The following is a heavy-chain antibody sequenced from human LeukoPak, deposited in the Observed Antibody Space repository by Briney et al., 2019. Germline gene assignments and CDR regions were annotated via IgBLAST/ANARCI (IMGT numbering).Heavy chain of an antibody. CDR3: ARGGLDFWSGYYHYFDY. CDR1: GGSISSGGYY. D-gene: IGHD3-3*01. V-gene: IGHV4-30-2*01. J-gene: IGHJ4*02. Sequence: PSETLSLTCTVSGGSISSGGYYWSWIRQPPGKGLEWIGYIYHSGSTYYNPSLKSRVTISVDRSKNQFSPKLSSVTAADTAVYYCARGGLDFWSGYYHYFDYWGQGTLVTVSS. CDR2: IYHSGST.